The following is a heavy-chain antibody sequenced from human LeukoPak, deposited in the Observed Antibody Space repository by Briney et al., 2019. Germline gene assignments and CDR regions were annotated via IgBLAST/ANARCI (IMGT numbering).Heavy chain of an antibody. V-gene: IGHV4-30-2*01. CDR2: IYHSGST. CDR1: GGSISSGGYS. Sequence: SETLSLTCAVSGGSISSGGYSWSWIRQPPGKGLEWIGYIYHSGSTYYNPSLKSRVTISVDRSKNQFSLKLSSVTAADTAVYYCARLAYYDFWSGYSPPSYYFDYWGQGTLVTVSS. D-gene: IGHD3-3*01. J-gene: IGHJ4*02. CDR3: ARLAYYDFWSGYSPPSYYFDY.